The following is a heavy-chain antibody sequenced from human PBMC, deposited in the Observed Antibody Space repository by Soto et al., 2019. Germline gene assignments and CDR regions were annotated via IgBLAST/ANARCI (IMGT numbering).Heavy chain of an antibody. J-gene: IGHJ5*02. CDR2: IYWDDDK. CDR1: GFSLSTNGVG. CDR3: AHRHGSGQDWFDP. Sequence: QITLKESGPPLVKPTQTLTLTCTFSGFSLSTNGVGVGWIRQPPGKALEWLGIIYWDDDKRYNPSLKSRLTITKGTSKNQVVLTMTKIDPVDTATYYCAHRHGSGQDWFDPWGQGTLVTVSS. D-gene: IGHD3-10*01. V-gene: IGHV2-5*02.